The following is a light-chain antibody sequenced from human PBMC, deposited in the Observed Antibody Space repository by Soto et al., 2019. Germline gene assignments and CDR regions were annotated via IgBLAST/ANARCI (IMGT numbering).Light chain of an antibody. CDR1: QSVSSK. CDR3: QQYTGPPTT. J-gene: IGKJ5*01. CDR2: GTS. Sequence: QSPSTLSVSTGERATLSCRASQSVSSKLAWYQQKPGQAPRLLIYGTSSRATGIPARFSGSGSGTDFTLTITRLEPEDSAVYFCQQYTGPPTTFGQGTRLAI. V-gene: IGKV3-15*01.